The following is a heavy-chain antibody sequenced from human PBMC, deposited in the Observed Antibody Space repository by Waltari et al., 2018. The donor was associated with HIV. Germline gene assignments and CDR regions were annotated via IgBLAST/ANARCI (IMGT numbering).Heavy chain of an antibody. V-gene: IGHV1-2*06. CDR3: ARGESVSVSNIPPGYRFDF. J-gene: IGHJ4*02. Sequence: QVQLVQSGAALKKPVASVEFSAMASGYSFTASYIPWVRQAPGQGPQWMGRINPISGSTNIPLTFQGRITMTRDTSSGAVFIELRGLKFNDTALYYCARGESVSVSNIPPGYRFDFWGQGTLITVSS. CDR2: INPISGST. CDR1: GYSFTASY. D-gene: IGHD2-15*01.